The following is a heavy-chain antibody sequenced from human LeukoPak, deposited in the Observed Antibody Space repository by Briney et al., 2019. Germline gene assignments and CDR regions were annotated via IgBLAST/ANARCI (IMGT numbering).Heavy chain of an antibody. D-gene: IGHD6-19*01. V-gene: IGHV4-38-2*02. Sequence: SETLSLTCTVSGYSISSGYYWGWIRQPPGKGLEWIGSIYHSGSTYYNPSLKSRVTISVDTSKNQFSLKLSSVTAADTAVYYCARTRGQWLVLFDYWGQGTLVTVSS. CDR2: IYHSGST. CDR3: ARTRGQWLVLFDY. J-gene: IGHJ4*02. CDR1: GYSISSGYY.